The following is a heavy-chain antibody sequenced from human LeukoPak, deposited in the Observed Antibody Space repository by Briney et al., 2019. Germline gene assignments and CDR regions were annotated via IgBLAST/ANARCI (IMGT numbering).Heavy chain of an antibody. D-gene: IGHD3-22*01. V-gene: IGHV3-15*01. CDR2: IKSKTDGGTT. CDR1: GFTVSSNY. CDR3: TYDSSGYYYTEYFQH. Sequence: TGGSLRLSCAASGFTVSSNYMSWVRQAPGKGLEWVGRIKSKTDGGTTDYAAPVKGRLTISRDGSKNTLYLQMNSLKTEDTAVYYCTYDSSGYYYTEYFQHWGQGTLVTVSS. J-gene: IGHJ1*01.